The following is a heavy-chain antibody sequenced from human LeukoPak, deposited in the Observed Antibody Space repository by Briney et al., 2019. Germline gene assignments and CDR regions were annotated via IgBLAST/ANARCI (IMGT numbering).Heavy chain of an antibody. D-gene: IGHD2-2*01. CDR1: GGSFSGYY. Sequence: PSETLSLTCAVYGGSFSGYYWSWIRQPPGKGLEWIGEINHSGSANYNPSLKSRVTISVDTSKNQFSLKLSSVTAADTAVYYCARKTAAEYFDYWGQGTLVTVSS. J-gene: IGHJ4*02. V-gene: IGHV4-34*01. CDR3: ARKTAAEYFDY. CDR2: INHSGSA.